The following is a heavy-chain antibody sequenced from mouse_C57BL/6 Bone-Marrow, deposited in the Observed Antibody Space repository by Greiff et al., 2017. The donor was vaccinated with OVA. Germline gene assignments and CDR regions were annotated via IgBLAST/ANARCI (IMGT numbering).Heavy chain of an antibody. CDR3: TTIYDSKGAGCAY. Sequence: VQLQQSGAELVRPGASVKLSCTASGFNIKDYYMHWVKQRPEQGLEWIGRIDPEDGDTEYAPKFQGKATMTAATSSNTAYLQLSSLTSEDTAVYYCTTIYDSKGAGCAYWGQGTLVTVSA. CDR2: IDPEDGDT. CDR1: GFNIKDYY. J-gene: IGHJ3*01. D-gene: IGHD2-5*01. V-gene: IGHV14-1*01.